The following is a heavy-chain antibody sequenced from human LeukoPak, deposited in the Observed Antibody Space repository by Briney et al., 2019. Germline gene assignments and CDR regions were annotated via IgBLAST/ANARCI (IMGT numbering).Heavy chain of an antibody. V-gene: IGHV4-34*01. D-gene: IGHD3-10*01. Sequence: SETLSLTCAVYGGSFSGYYWSWIRQPPGKGLEWIGEINHSGSTNYNPSLKSRVTISVDTSKNQFSLKLSSVTAADTAIYYCARAPWRYYGSGSYYNAFDIWGQGTMVTVSS. J-gene: IGHJ3*02. CDR1: GGSFSGYY. CDR2: INHSGST. CDR3: ARAPWRYYGSGSYYNAFDI.